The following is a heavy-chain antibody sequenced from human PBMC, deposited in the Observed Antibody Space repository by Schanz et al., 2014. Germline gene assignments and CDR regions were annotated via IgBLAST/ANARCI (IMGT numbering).Heavy chain of an antibody. CDR3: ARNRGSGGQNWYFDL. Sequence: ERLVESGGGWVQPGGSLRLSCAASGFTFSDYSMNWVRQAPGKGPEWVSYIRSSSTPIYYADSVKGRFTISRDNAKNSLFLQLNSLRADDTAVYYCARNRGSGGQNWYFDLWGRGTLVTVSS. CDR2: IRSSSTPI. V-gene: IGHV3-48*01. CDR1: GFTFSDYS. J-gene: IGHJ2*01. D-gene: IGHD1-26*01.